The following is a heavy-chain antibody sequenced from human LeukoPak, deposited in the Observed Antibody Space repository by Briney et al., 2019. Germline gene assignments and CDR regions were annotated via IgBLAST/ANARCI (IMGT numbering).Heavy chain of an antibody. V-gene: IGHV1-2*02. J-gene: IGHJ4*02. Sequence: ASVKVSCKPSGYTFTGYYMHWVRQGPGQGLEWMGWINPNSGGTNYAQKFQGRVTMTRDTSISTAYMELSRLASDDTAVYYCARDQAALAARPFDYWGQGTLVTVSS. CDR2: INPNSGGT. CDR1: GYTFTGYY. CDR3: ARDQAALAARPFDY. D-gene: IGHD6-6*01.